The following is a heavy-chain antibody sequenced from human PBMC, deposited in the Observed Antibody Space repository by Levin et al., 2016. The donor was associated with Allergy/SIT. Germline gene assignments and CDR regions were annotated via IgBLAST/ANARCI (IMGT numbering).Heavy chain of an antibody. Sequence: WVRQAPGKGLEWIGSIYHSGSTYYNPSVKSRVAISVDTSKNQFSLKLSSVTAADTAVYYCARGSARTTTHFDLWGRGTLVTVSS. D-gene: IGHD1-7*01. V-gene: IGHV4-38-2*02. CDR3: ARGSARTTTHFDL. J-gene: IGHJ2*01. CDR2: IYHSGST.